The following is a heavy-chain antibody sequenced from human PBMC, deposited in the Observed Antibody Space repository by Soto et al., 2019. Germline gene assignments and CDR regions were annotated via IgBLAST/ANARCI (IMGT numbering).Heavy chain of an antibody. D-gene: IGHD1-26*01. V-gene: IGHV1-2*02. Sequence: QVQLVQSGAEVRKPGASVKVSCNASGYTFTDYYMHWVRQAPGQGLEWMGWINPKTGGTNYIQKFKGRVTMTRDTSITTAYLELSRLRSDDTAVYYCARDVVGSDYFDSWGQGTLVTVSS. CDR1: GYTFTDYY. CDR3: ARDVVGSDYFDS. J-gene: IGHJ4*02. CDR2: INPKTGGT.